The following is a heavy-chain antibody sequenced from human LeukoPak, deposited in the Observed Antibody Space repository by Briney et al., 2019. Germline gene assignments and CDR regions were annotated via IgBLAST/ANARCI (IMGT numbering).Heavy chain of an antibody. CDR1: RFTYVSYA. CDR2: IGGSGATT. D-gene: IGHD3/OR15-3a*01. CDR3: AFIPVGGLVISNSDY. V-gene: IGHV3-23*01. Sequence: GGSLRLSCEASRFTYVSYAVTWVRQAPGKGLEWVSSIGGSGATTYYADSVKGRFTVSADNSKNTLYLQMNSLRAEDTAVYYCAFIPVGGLVISNSDYWGQGTRVTVSS. J-gene: IGHJ4*02.